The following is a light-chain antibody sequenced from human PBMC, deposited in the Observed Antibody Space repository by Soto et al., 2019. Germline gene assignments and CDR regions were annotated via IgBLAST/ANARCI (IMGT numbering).Light chain of an antibody. J-gene: IGKJ5*01. CDR1: QSVSSSY. CDR3: QQCGSSPIT. CDR2: GAS. V-gene: IGKV3-20*01. Sequence: IVFTQSACTLSLSPGEGATLSCRASQSVSSSYLAWYQQKPGQAPRLLIYGASSRATGIPDRFSGSGSGTDFTLTISRLEPEDFAVYYCQQCGSSPITFGQGTRLEIK.